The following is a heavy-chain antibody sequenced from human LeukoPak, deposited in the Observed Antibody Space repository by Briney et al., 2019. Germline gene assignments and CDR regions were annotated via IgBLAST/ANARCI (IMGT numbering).Heavy chain of an antibody. CDR2: LYYSGST. CDR1: GFTFSYYW. D-gene: IGHD3-16*01. V-gene: IGHV4-59*01. Sequence: GSLRLSCAASGFTFSYYWMSWVRQAPGKGLEWIGYLYYSGSTNYNPSLKSRVTISVDTSKNQFSLKLSSVTAADTAVYYCARSNSFYYDSWGQGTLVTVSS. J-gene: IGHJ5*02. CDR3: ARSNSFYYDS.